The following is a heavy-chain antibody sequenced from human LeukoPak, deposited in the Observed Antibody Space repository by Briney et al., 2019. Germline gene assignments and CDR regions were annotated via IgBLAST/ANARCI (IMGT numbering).Heavy chain of an antibody. J-gene: IGHJ4*02. CDR1: GFTFSSYG. CDR3: AKGKYYYGSGSYVDY. CDR2: ISGSGGST. V-gene: IGHV3-23*01. D-gene: IGHD3-10*01. Sequence: GGSLRLSCAVSGFTFSSYGMSWVRQAPGKGLEWVSAISGSGGSTYYADSVKGRFTISRDNAKNTLYLQMNSLRAEDTAVYYCAKGKYYYGSGSYVDYWGQGTLVTVSS.